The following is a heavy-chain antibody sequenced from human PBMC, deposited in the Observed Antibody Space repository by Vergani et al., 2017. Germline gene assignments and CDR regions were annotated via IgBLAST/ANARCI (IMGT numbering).Heavy chain of an antibody. Sequence: EVQLVQSGAEVKKPGESLRISCKGSGYSFTSYWISWVRQMPGKGLEWMGRIDPSDSYTNYSPSFQGHVTISADKSISTAYLQWSSLKASDTAMYYCARHVGSRRGSYDYYYYGMDVWGQGTTVTVSS. CDR1: GYSFTSYW. CDR3: ARHVGSRRGSYDYYYYGMDV. D-gene: IGHD1-26*01. J-gene: IGHJ6*02. CDR2: IDPSDSYT. V-gene: IGHV5-10-1*01.